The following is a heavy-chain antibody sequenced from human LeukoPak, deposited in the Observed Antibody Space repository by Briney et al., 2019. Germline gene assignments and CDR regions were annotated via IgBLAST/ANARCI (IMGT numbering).Heavy chain of an antibody. D-gene: IGHD3-10*01. CDR3: ARDSTYYYDSGSSGPHYFDN. V-gene: IGHV3-30*01. Sequence: GGSLRLSCAASGFTFSNYAMHWVRQAPGKGLEWVSLISSGGTYEYYADSVKGRFTISRDNSKNTLYLQLNSLRAEDTAVDYCARDSTYYYDSGSSGPHYFDNWGQGTLVTVSS. CDR2: ISSGGTYE. J-gene: IGHJ4*02. CDR1: GFTFSNYA.